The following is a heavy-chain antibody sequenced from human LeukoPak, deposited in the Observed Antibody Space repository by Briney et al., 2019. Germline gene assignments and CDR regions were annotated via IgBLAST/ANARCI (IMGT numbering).Heavy chain of an antibody. Sequence: GGSLRLSCAASGFTFSSYWMSWVRQAPGEGLEWVANIKQDGTEKYYMDSVKGRFSTSRDNAKNSLYLQMNALRAEDTAVYYCARDVRPDYWGQGTLVTVSS. J-gene: IGHJ4*02. D-gene: IGHD6-6*01. CDR1: GFTFSSYW. CDR2: IKQDGTEK. V-gene: IGHV3-7*04. CDR3: ARDVRPDY.